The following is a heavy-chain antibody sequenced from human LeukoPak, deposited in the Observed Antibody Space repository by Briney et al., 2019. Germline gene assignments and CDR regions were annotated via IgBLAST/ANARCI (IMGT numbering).Heavy chain of an antibody. V-gene: IGHV1-69*05. CDR3: ASGNNNWFDP. CDR2: IIPIFGTA. CDR1: GGTFSSYA. Sequence: SVKVSWKASGGTFSSYAISWVRQAPGQGLEWMGGIIPIFGTANYAQKFQGRVTITTDESTSTAYMELSSLRSEDTAVYYCASGNNNWFDPWGQGTLVTVSS. J-gene: IGHJ5*02. D-gene: IGHD2/OR15-2a*01.